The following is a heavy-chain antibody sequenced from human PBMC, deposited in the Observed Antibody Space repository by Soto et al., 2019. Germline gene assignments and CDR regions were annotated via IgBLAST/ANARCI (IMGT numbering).Heavy chain of an antibody. V-gene: IGHV2-5*02. D-gene: IGHD5-12*01. Sequence: QITLKESGPTVVKPTQTLTLICTFSFFSIDTSGVAVGWIRHPPGKPLEWLALIYLDDDKRYNPSLMSRLTISGDTSKKQVVLTKTNIDSVDTATVYCARMPREYSWYLLCGYFDYWGQGTLVTVS. J-gene: IGHJ4*02. CDR1: FFSIDTSGVA. CDR3: ARMPREYSWYLLCGYFDY. CDR2: IYLDDDK.